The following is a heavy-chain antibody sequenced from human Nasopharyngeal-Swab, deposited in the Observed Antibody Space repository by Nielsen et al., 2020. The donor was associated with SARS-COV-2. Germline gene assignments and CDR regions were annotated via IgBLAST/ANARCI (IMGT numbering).Heavy chain of an antibody. V-gene: IGHV3-21*04. CDR2: ISSSSSYI. D-gene: IGHD2-15*01. Sequence: GGSLRLSCAASGFTFSSYSMNWVRQAPGKGLEWVSSISSSSSYIYYADSVKGRFTISRDNSKNMLYLQMSSLRAEDTAVYYCAKRGVAVAATSWFDPWGQGTLVTVSS. CDR1: GFTFSSYS. CDR3: AKRGVAVAATSWFDP. J-gene: IGHJ5*02.